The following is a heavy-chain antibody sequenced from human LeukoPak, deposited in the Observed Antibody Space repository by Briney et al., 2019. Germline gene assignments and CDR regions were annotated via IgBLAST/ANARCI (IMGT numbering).Heavy chain of an antibody. CDR2: ISGSSDDI. CDR1: EFTFSSYS. Sequence: GGSLRLSCAGSEFTFSSYSMHWVRQAPGKGLEWVSSISGSSDDIYYADSVKGRFTVSGDNSKNTVSLQVNNLRTEDTALYYCAKTSLSDASGHYYYMDVWGKGTTVTVSS. CDR3: AKTSLSDASGHYYYMDV. D-gene: IGHD3-3*01. J-gene: IGHJ6*03. V-gene: IGHV3-21*01.